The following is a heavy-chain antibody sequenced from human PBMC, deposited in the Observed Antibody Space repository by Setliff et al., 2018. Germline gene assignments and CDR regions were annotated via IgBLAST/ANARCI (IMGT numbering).Heavy chain of an antibody. CDR1: GFTFSTST. CDR3: TKDSNGEFADY. CDR2: FGMSGTT. V-gene: IGHV3-23*01. Sequence: GGSLRLSCAASGFTFSTSTMSWVRQAPGKGLEWVSTFGMSGTTYYADSVKGRFTISRDNSKSTLYLQIDSLRAEDTAVYYCTKDSNGEFADYWGQGTLVTVSS. J-gene: IGHJ4*02. D-gene: IGHD1-1*01.